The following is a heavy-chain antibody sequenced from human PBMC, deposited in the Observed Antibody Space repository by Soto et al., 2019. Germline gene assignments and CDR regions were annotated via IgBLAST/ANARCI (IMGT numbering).Heavy chain of an antibody. J-gene: IGHJ4*02. D-gene: IGHD6-25*01. CDR3: ARGPAAPRPASDPTIDY. CDR2: IIPIFGTA. V-gene: IGHV1-69*13. Sequence: ASVKVSCKASGGTFSSYAISWVRQAPGQGLEWMGGIIPIFGTANYAQKFQGRVTITADESTSTAYMELSSLRSEDTAVYYCARGPAAPRPASDPTIDYWGQGTLVTVSS. CDR1: GGTFSSYA.